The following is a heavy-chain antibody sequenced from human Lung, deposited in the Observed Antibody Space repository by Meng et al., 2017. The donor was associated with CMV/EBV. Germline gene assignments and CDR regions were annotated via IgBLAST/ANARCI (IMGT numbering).Heavy chain of an antibody. Sequence: GGSXRLSCAGSGFTFTSYFMSWVRQAPGKGLEWVSAMIGTGDITYYADSVKGRFIITRDNSKNTLYLRINSMGAEDTALYCCAKDEAVHAVSPVDYWGQGALVTVSS. CDR1: GFTFTSYF. D-gene: IGHD1-1*01. CDR2: MIGTGDIT. J-gene: IGHJ4*02. V-gene: IGHV3-23*01. CDR3: AKDEAVHAVSPVDY.